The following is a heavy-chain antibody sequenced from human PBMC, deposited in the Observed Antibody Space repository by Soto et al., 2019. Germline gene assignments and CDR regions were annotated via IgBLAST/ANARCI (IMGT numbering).Heavy chain of an antibody. V-gene: IGHV3-23*01. CDR1: GFPFDAHG. Sequence: GGSLRLSCAASGFPFDAHGMAWVRQSPGKGLQWVSSINVSGALTYYIESVKGRCTISRDNSEHTLYLQMNNLEADDTAIYYCVKDTQWLETYFDFWGPGTLVTVSS. D-gene: IGHD6-19*01. CDR3: VKDTQWLETYFDF. CDR2: INVSGALT. J-gene: IGHJ4*02.